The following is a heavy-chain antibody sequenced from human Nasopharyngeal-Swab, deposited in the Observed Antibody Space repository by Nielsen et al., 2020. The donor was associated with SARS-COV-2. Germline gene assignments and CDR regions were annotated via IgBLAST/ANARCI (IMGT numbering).Heavy chain of an antibody. D-gene: IGHD3-9*01. CDR1: GVSISSGSDY. V-gene: IGHV4-61*09. CDR2: MYTSGST. J-gene: IGHJ6*02. Sequence: SETLSLTCSVSGVSISSGSDYWSWIRQPAGKGLEWIGHMYTSGSTNYNPSLKSRVAISIDTSKNQFSLRLSSVTAADTAVYYCAREDRWTLTSFYYALDVWGQGTTVTVSS. CDR3: AREDRWTLTSFYYALDV.